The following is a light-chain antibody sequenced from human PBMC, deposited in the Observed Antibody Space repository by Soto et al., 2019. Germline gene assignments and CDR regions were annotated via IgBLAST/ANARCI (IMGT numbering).Light chain of an antibody. CDR3: CSYAGSP. V-gene: IGLV2-23*01. CDR1: SSDVGSYNL. CDR2: EGS. Sequence: QSALTQPASVSGSPGQSITISCTGTSSDVGSYNLVSWYQQHPGKAPKLMIYEGSKRPAGVSNRFSGSKSGNTASLTISGRQAEDAADYYCCSYAGSPFGGGPKLTVL. J-gene: IGLJ2*01.